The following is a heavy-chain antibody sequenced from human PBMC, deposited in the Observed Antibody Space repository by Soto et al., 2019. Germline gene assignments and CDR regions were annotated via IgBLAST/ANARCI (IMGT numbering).Heavy chain of an antibody. CDR3: AREMIAVTYYYYGMDV. Sequence: WVRQDTRQGLEWMGWINPNSGGTNYAQKFQGWVTMTRDTSISTAYMELSRLRSDDTAVYYCAREMIAVTYYYYGMDVWGQGTTVTVSS. V-gene: IGHV1-2*04. J-gene: IGHJ6*02. D-gene: IGHD3-22*01. CDR2: INPNSGGT.